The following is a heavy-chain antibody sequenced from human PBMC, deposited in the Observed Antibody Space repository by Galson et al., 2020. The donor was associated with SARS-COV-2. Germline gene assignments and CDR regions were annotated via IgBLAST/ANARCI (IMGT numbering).Heavy chain of an antibody. D-gene: IGHD6-19*01. Sequence: GGSLRLSCAASGFTFSSYGMNWVRLAQGKGPEWVSIIRYGGGATYYADSVKGRFTISRDNSNNTLYLQMNSLRAEDAALDYCAKVTGSASGGIFDYWVQGTLVIVSS. J-gene: IGHJ4*02. CDR3: AKVTGSASGGIFDY. CDR2: IRYGGGAT. V-gene: IGHV3-23*01. CDR1: GFTFSSYG.